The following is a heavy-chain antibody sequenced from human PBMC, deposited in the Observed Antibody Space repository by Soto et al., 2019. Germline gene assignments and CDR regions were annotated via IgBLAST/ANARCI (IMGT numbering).Heavy chain of an antibody. CDR1: GSSISSSY. V-gene: IGHV4-59*01. J-gene: IGHJ4*02. Sequence: AGTLCLTCTVSGSSISSSYLSWIRQPPGKGLEWVGDIYHGGCTNYNPSLKSRFTISIDTSKNQLSLKMSSLTTADTAVYFCARGGNRYSSTSSGVGGFDYWGQGTMVTVSA. CDR3: ARGGNRYSSTSSGVGGFDY. D-gene: IGHD6-6*01. CDR2: IYHGGCT.